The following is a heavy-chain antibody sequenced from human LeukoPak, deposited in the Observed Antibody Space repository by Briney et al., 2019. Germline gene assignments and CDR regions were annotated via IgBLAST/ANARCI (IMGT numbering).Heavy chain of an antibody. CDR3: ARGLYSGYAHDAFDI. V-gene: IGHV4-34*01. CDR1: GGSFSGYY. Sequence: SETLSLTCAVYGGSFSGYYWSWIRQPPGKGLEWIGDINPSGSTNYNPSLKSRVTISVDTSKNHLSLRLTSVTAADTAVYYCARGLYSGYAHDAFDIWGQGTMVTVSS. D-gene: IGHD5-12*01. J-gene: IGHJ3*02. CDR2: INPSGST.